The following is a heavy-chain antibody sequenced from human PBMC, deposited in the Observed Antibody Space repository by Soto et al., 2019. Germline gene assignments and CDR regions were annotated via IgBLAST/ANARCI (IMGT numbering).Heavy chain of an antibody. Sequence: GGSLRLSCAASGFTFSSHDMHWVRQATGKGLEWVSAIGTAGDTYYPGSVKGRFTISRENAKNSLYLQMNSLRAEDTAVYYCARAGSGYDFYYYYGMDVWGQGTTVTVSS. CDR3: ARAGSGYDFYYYYGMDV. J-gene: IGHJ6*02. CDR2: IGTAGDT. CDR1: GFTFSSHD. V-gene: IGHV3-13*01. D-gene: IGHD5-12*01.